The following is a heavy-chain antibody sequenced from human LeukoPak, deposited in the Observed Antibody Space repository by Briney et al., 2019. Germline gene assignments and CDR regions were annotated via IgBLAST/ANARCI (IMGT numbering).Heavy chain of an antibody. CDR1: GYTFTSYD. V-gene: IGHV1-8*01. CDR2: MNPNSGNT. D-gene: IGHD2-15*01. Sequence: ASVKVSCKASGYTFTSYDINWVRQATGQGLEWMGWMNPNSGNTGYAQKFQGRVTMTRNTSISTAYMELSSLRSEDTAVYYCARDGLFKLPFYYYYYMDAWGKGTTVTVSS. CDR3: ARDGLFKLPFYYYYYMDA. J-gene: IGHJ6*03.